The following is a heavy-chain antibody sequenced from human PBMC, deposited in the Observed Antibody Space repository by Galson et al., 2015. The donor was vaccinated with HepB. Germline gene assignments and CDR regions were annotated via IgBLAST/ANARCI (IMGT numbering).Heavy chain of an antibody. CDR2: IKSKTDGGTT. V-gene: IGHV3-15*01. J-gene: IGHJ1*01. CDR3: TTDPLTGDSSGYYSAEYFQH. Sequence: SLRLSCAASGFTFSNAWMSWVRQAPGKGLEWVGRIKSKTDGGTTDYAAPVKGRFTISRDDSKNTLYLQMNSLKTEDTAVYYCTTDPLTGDSSGYYSAEYFQHWGQGTLVTVSS. D-gene: IGHD3-22*01. CDR1: GFTFSNAW.